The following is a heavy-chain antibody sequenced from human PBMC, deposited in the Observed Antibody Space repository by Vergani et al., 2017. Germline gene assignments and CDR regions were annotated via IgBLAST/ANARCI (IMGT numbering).Heavy chain of an antibody. J-gene: IGHJ4*02. D-gene: IGHD3-22*01. CDR2: ISSSSSTI. CDR3: ARDGDPSLWLLSYYFDY. CDR1: GFTFSSYS. V-gene: IGHV3-48*01. Sequence: EVQLVESGGGLVQPGGSLRLSCAASGFTFSSYSMNWVRQAPGKGLEWVSYISSSSSTIYYADSVKGRFTISRDNAKNSLYLQMNSLRAEDTAVYYCARDGDPSLWLLSYYFDYWGQGTLVTVSS.